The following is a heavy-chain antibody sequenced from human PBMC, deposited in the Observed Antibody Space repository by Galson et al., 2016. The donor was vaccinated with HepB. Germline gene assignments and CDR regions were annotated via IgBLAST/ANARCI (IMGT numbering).Heavy chain of an antibody. CDR1: GFTFSLYT. D-gene: IGHD1-26*01. J-gene: IGHJ3*02. V-gene: IGHV3-30-3*01. CDR2: ISNAGSNK. CDR3: ANIHSGSFAFDI. Sequence: SLRLSCAASGFTFSLYTMHWVRQAPGKGLEWVALISNAGSNKYYADSVKGRFTISRDNSKNTLHLQMNSLRTEDTATYYCANIHSGSFAFDIWGQGTKVTVSS.